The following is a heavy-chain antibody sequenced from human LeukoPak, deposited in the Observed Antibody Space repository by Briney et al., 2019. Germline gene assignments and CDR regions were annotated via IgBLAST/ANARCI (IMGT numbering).Heavy chain of an antibody. CDR1: GGSISSHY. Sequence: SETLSLTCTVSGGSISSHYWSWIRQPPGKGLEWIGYIYYSGSTNYNPSLKSRVTISVDTSKNQFSLKLSSVTAADTAVYYCARKVRGVGSGTYYYYYYMDVWGKGTTVTVSS. J-gene: IGHJ6*03. CDR2: IYYSGST. CDR3: ARKVRGVGSGTYYYYYYMDV. D-gene: IGHD3-10*01. V-gene: IGHV4-59*11.